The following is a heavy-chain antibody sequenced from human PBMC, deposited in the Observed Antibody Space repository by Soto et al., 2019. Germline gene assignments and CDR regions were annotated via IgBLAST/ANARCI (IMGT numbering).Heavy chain of an antibody. CDR3: ASRPGIAPAGFDY. D-gene: IGHD6-13*01. J-gene: IGHJ4*02. Sequence: QVQLVQSGAEEKEPGASVKVSCKASGYTFTSYAMHWVRQAPGQRLEWMGWINTGNGNTKYSQKFQGRVTITSDTSASTAYMGLSSLRSEDTAIYYCASRPGIAPAGFDYWGQGTLVTVSS. CDR2: INTGNGNT. CDR1: GYTFTSYA. V-gene: IGHV1-3*04.